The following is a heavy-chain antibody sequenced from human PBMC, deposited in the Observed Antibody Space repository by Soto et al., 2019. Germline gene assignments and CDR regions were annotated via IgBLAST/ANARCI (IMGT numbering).Heavy chain of an antibody. CDR2: INPYSGGA. CDR3: ARVIRGAYYNSPLDT. J-gene: IGHJ5*02. CDR1: GYTFTGYF. V-gene: IGHV1-2*02. D-gene: IGHD3-10*01. Sequence: SVKGSCQATGYTFTGYFMHWVRQAPGQGLEWMGWINPYSGGADYAQSFQGRVTMTRDTSISTVYMELSRLRFEDTAVYYCARVIRGAYYNSPLDTWGQGTVVTVS.